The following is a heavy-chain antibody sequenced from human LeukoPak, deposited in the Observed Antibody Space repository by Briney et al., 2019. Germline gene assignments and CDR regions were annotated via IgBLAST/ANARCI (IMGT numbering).Heavy chain of an antibody. J-gene: IGHJ5*02. V-gene: IGHV1-18*01. Sequence: GASVKVSCKASGYTFTSYGISWVRQAPGQGLEWMGWISAYNGNTNYAQKLQGRVTMTTDTSTSTAYMELRSLRSDDTAVYYCARANREYDILIHPGYPWGQGTLVTVSS. D-gene: IGHD3-9*01. CDR2: ISAYNGNT. CDR3: ARANREYDILIHPGYP. CDR1: GYTFTSYG.